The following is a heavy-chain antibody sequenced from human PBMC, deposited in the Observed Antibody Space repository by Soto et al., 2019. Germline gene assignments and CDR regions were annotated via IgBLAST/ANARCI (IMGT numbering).Heavy chain of an antibody. D-gene: IGHD3-10*01. CDR3: ARVWGGAFDI. V-gene: IGHV4-59*01. J-gene: IGHJ3*02. Sequence: QVQLQESGPGLVKPSETLSLTCTVSGGSISSYYWSWIRQPPGKGLEWIGYIYYSGSTNYNPSLKRRVPTSVDTSKNQFSLKLSSVTAADTAVYYCARVWGGAFDIWGQGTMVTVSS. CDR2: IYYSGST. CDR1: GGSISSYY.